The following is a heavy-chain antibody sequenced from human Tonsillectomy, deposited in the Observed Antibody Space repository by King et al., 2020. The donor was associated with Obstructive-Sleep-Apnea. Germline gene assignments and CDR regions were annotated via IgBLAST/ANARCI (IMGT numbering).Heavy chain of an antibody. CDR2: FSSSGYST. CDR1: GFTFSSYA. D-gene: IGHD6-6*01. CDR3: AKDGAAARTDWYFDL. V-gene: IGHV3-23*04. J-gene: IGHJ2*01. Sequence: VQLVESGGGLVQPGGSLRLSRAASGFTFSSYAMSWVRQAPGKGLEWVSGFSSSGYSTYYADSVKGRFTISRDNSKNTLYLQMNSLRAEDTAVYYCAKDGAAARTDWYFDLWGRGTLVTVSS.